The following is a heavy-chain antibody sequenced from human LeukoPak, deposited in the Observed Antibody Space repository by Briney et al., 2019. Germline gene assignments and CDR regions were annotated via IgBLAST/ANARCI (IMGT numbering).Heavy chain of an antibody. CDR3: ARNYGGNSGWDY. Sequence: PGGSLRLSCAASGFTFSSYSMNWVRQAPGKGLEWVSSISSSSSYIYYADSVKGRFTISRDNAKNSLYLQMYSLRAEDTAVYYCARNYGGNSGWDYWGQGTLVTVSS. CDR1: GFTFSSYS. J-gene: IGHJ4*02. CDR2: ISSSSSYI. D-gene: IGHD4-23*01. V-gene: IGHV3-21*01.